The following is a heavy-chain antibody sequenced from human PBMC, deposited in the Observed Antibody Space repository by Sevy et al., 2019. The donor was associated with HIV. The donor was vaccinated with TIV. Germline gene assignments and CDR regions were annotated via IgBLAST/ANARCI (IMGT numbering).Heavy chain of an antibody. V-gene: IGHV3-33*01. D-gene: IGHD6-6*01. CDR1: GFTFSSYG. Sequence: GGSLRLSCAASGFTFSSYGMHWVRQAPGKGLEWVAVIWYDGSNKYYADSVKGRFTISRDISKNTFHLQMSSLRLEDTGVYYCARGLAALPGYYYGMDVWGQGTTVTVSS. CDR3: ARGLAALPGYYYGMDV. J-gene: IGHJ6*02. CDR2: IWYDGSNK.